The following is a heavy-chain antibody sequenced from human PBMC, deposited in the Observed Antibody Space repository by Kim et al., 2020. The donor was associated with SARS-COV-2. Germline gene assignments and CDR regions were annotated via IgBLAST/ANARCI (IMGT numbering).Heavy chain of an antibody. CDR3: ARSSGYGGNHFDF. Sequence: ASVKVSCKTSGYTFTNFYIHWVRQAPGQGLEWMGIIGPSGGTTTYAQTLQDRITVTRDTSTTTVYMHLTSLRLEDTAIYFCARSSGYGGNHFDFWGQGTL. CDR1: GYTFTNFY. V-gene: IGHV1-46*04. CDR2: IGPSGGTT. J-gene: IGHJ4*02. D-gene: IGHD4-17*01.